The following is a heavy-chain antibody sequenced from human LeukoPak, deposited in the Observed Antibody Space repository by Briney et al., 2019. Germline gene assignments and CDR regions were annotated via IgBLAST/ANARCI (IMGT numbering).Heavy chain of an antibody. J-gene: IGHJ4*02. CDR3: ARHYCRRAVPGEADH. Sequence: PGGSLRLSCAAYGFSFSNYGMNWVRQAQGKGLEWISYITFNGSNVHYADSVKGRFTISRDNAKNSLYLQMSSLRDKDTAVYYCARHYCRRAVPGEADHWGQGTLVTVSS. D-gene: IGHD6-19*01. CDR1: GFSFSNYG. V-gene: IGHV3-48*02. CDR2: ITFNGSNV.